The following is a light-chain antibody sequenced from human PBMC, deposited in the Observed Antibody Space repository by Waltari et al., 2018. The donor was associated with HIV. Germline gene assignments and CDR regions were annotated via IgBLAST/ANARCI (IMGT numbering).Light chain of an antibody. CDR1: SSNVGRKP. Sequence: QSVLTQPPSASGTLGQSVTISCPGSSSNVGRKPVYWFQQVSGTAPKLLIYRDYQRRSGIPDRFSGSKSGASASLTISGLRSEDEADYYCVAWDDSLSGYVFGTGTKVSVL. J-gene: IGLJ1*01. V-gene: IGLV1-47*01. CDR3: VAWDDSLSGYV. CDR2: RDY.